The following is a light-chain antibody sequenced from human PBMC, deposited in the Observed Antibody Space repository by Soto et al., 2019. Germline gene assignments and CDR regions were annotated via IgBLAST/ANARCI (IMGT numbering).Light chain of an antibody. Sequence: DIQMTQSPSAVSASVGDRITITCRASQDIRNYLAWFQQRPGNVPKRLIFSASSLQSGVPSRFSGSGSGTEFTLTISSLQPEDLATYYCLQSYTYPWTFGQGTKVDIK. V-gene: IGKV1-17*03. CDR2: SAS. J-gene: IGKJ1*01. CDR3: LQSYTYPWT. CDR1: QDIRNY.